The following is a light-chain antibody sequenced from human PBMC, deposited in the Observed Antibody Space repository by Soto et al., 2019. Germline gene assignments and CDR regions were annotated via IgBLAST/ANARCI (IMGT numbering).Light chain of an antibody. J-gene: IGKJ4*01. CDR3: QQGYSCRLT. V-gene: IGKV1-39*01. Sequence: DIQMTQSPSSLSASVGDRVTITCRASQSISSTLNWYQQKPGKAPKVLIYAASTRQTGIPARFSGSGSGTDFTLTISSLQPEDFAIYYCQQGYSCRLTFGGGTKVEIK. CDR2: AAS. CDR1: QSISST.